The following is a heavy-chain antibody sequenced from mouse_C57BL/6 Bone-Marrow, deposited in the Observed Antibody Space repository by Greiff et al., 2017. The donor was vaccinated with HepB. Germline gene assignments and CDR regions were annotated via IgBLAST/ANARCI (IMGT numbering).Heavy chain of an antibody. J-gene: IGHJ1*03. CDR2: INPNNGGT. CDR1: GYTFTDYN. D-gene: IGHD1-1*01. CDR3: ARTDYYYGSSHWYFDV. V-gene: IGHV1-22*01. Sequence: VQLQQSGPELVKPGASVKMSCKASGYTFTDYNMHWVKQSHGKSLEWIGYINPNNGGTSYNQKFKGKATLTVNKSSSTAYMELRSLTSEDSAVYYCARTDYYYGSSHWYFDVWGTGTTVTVSS.